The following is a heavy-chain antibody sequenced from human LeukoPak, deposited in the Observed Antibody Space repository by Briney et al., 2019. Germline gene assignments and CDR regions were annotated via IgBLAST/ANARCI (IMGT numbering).Heavy chain of an antibody. CDR3: ARVYYDSSGYYPDAFDI. V-gene: IGHV4-59*01. D-gene: IGHD3-22*01. CDR1: GGSISSYY. Sequence: SETLSLTCTVSGGSISSYYWSWIRQPPGKGLEWIGYIYYSGSTNYNPSLKSRVTISVDTSKNQFSLKLSSVIAADTAVYYCARVYYDSSGYYPDAFDIWGQGTMVTVSS. CDR2: IYYSGST. J-gene: IGHJ3*02.